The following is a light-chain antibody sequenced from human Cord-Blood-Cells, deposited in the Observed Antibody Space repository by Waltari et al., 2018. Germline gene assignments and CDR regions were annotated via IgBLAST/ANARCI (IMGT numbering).Light chain of an antibody. V-gene: IGLV2-11*01. CDR3: CSYAGSYTV. CDR2: DVS. CDR1: SSDVGGYNY. Sequence: QSALTQPRSVSGSPGQSVTISCTGTSSDVGGYNYVSWYQQHPGKAPKLMIYDVSKRPSGVPVHFSCSKSVNTAALTISGLQADDEADYYCCSYAGSYTVFGGGTKLTVL. J-gene: IGLJ2*01.